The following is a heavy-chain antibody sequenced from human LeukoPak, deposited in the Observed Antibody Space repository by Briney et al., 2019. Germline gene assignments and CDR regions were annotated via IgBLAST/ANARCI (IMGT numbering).Heavy chain of an antibody. CDR1: GYSISSGYY. D-gene: IGHD6-19*01. V-gene: IGHV4-38-2*02. Sequence: SETLSLTCTVSGYSISSGYYWGWIRQPPGKGLEWIGSIYYSGSTYYNPSLKSRLTISVDTSKNQFSLNLSSVTAADTAVYYCARHSSGWYGIYYYYYMDVWGKGTTVTISS. CDR2: IYYSGST. J-gene: IGHJ6*03. CDR3: ARHSSGWYGIYYYYYMDV.